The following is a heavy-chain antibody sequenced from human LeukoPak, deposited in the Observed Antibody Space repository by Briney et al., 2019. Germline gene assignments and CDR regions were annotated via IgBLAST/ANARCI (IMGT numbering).Heavy chain of an antibody. D-gene: IGHD4-17*01. V-gene: IGHV1-46*01. CDR2: INPSGGST. CDR1: GYTFTSYY. J-gene: IGHJ6*02. CDR3: ARVLSYYGDYDYYYYGMDV. Sequence: ASVKVSCKASGYTFTSYYMHWVRQAPGQGLEWMGIINPSGGSTSYAQKFQGRVTITADESTSTAYMELSSLRSEDTAVYYCARVLSYYGDYDYYYYGMDVWGQGTTVTVSS.